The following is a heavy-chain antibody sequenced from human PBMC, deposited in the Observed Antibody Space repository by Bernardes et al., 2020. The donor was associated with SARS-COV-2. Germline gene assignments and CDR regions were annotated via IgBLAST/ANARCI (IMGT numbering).Heavy chain of an antibody. V-gene: IGHV4-34*01. Sequence: ETLSLTCAVYGGSFSGYYWSWIRQPPGKGLEWIGEINHSGSTNYNPSLKSRVTISVDTSKNQFSLKLSSVTAADTAVYYCASLVPPDYYYYGMDVWGQGTTVTVSS. D-gene: IGHD3-16*01. CDR2: INHSGST. CDR3: ASLVPPDYYYYGMDV. J-gene: IGHJ6*02. CDR1: GGSFSGYY.